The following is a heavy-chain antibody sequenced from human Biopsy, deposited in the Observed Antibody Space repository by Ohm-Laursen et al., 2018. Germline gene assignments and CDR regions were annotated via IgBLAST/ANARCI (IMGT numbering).Heavy chain of an antibody. CDR2: INHRGYT. CDR1: GGSISGYY. Sequence: SDTLSLTCAVSGGSISGYYWSWIRQPPGKGLEWIGEINHRGYTDYNASLKGRVSISVDTSKNQLSLNLTSVTAADTAVFYCARSGQWARYYFDYWGHGTLVTVSP. D-gene: IGHD6-19*01. CDR3: ARSGQWARYYFDY. J-gene: IGHJ4*01. V-gene: IGHV4-34*01.